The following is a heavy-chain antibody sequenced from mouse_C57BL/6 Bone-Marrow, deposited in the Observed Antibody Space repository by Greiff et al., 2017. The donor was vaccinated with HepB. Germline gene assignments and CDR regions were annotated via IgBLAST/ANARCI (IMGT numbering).Heavy chain of an antibody. J-gene: IGHJ1*03. CDR1: GFTFSSYA. Sequence: EVQLVESGGGLVKPGGSLKLSCAASGFTFSSYAMSWVRQTPEKRLEWVATISDGGSYTYYPDNVKGRFTISRDNAKNNLYLQMSHLKSEDTAMYYCAREDGYFYWYFDVWGTGTTVTVSS. CDR3: AREDGYFYWYFDV. D-gene: IGHD2-3*01. V-gene: IGHV5-4*01. CDR2: ISDGGSYT.